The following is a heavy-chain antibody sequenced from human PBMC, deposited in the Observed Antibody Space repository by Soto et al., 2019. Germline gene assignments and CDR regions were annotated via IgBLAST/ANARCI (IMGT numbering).Heavy chain of an antibody. CDR3: ARLWGIGAHDS. CDR2: IIPILGPA. J-gene: IGHJ4*02. V-gene: IGHV1-69*16. Sequence: QVQLVQSGAEVKKPGSSVKVSCKTSGDSFRTHSVSWVRQAPGQGLEWMGGIIPILGPAKYAQKFQGRVTIAVDESTHTVYMELRSLRSEDTAVYYCARLWGIGAHDSWGLGTRVTVSS. D-gene: IGHD2-21*01. CDR1: GDSFRTHS.